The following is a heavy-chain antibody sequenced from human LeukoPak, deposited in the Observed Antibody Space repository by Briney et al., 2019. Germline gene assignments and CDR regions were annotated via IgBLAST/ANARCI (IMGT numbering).Heavy chain of an antibody. CDR1: GGSISSSNW. CDR3: ARRDHYDTSGYK. Sequence: SGTLSLTCAVSGGSISSSNWWSWVRQPPGKGLEWIEEINHSESTNYNPSLKSRVTMSVDTSKNQFSLKLSSVTAADTAVYYCARRDHYDTSGYKWGQGTLVTVSS. CDR2: INHSEST. J-gene: IGHJ4*01. V-gene: IGHV4-4*02. D-gene: IGHD3-22*01.